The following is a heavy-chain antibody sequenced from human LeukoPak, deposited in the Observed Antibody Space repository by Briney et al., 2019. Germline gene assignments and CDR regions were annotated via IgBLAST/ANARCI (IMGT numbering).Heavy chain of an antibody. CDR1: GGSFSGYY. CDR3: ARGSYYYYYGIDV. Sequence: PSETLSLTCAVSGGSFSGYYWTWIRQPPGKGLEWIGEISHSASTNYNPSLKSRVTISVETSKNQFPLKMSSVTAADTAVYYCARGSYYYYYGIDVWGQGTTVIVSS. CDR2: ISHSAST. V-gene: IGHV4-34*01. J-gene: IGHJ6*02.